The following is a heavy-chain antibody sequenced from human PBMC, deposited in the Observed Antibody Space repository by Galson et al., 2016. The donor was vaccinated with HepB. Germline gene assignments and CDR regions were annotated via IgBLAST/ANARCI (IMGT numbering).Heavy chain of an antibody. Sequence: SVKVSCKASGYTFTGYYVHWVRQAPGQGLEWMGWLNPNSGDTKFAQRFQGRVTITRDTSANTVYLDMTSLRTEDTAVFYCARGHGGDWRDYYGVDVWGQGTTVTVSS. V-gene: IGHV1-2*02. CDR1: GYTFTGYY. CDR2: LNPNSGDT. J-gene: IGHJ6*02. CDR3: ARGHGGDWRDYYGVDV. D-gene: IGHD2-21*02.